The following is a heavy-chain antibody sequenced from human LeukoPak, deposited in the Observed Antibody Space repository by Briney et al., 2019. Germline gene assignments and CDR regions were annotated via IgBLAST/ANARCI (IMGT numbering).Heavy chain of an antibody. CDR1: GGTFSSYA. CDR2: IIPIFGTA. D-gene: IGHD2-21*02. CDR3: ARLAVVTDSRPFDY. V-gene: IGHV1-69*05. Sequence: SVKVSCKASGGTFSSYAISWVRQAPGRGLEWMGGIIPIFGTANYAQKFQGRVTITTDESTSTAYMELSRLRSDDTAVYYCARLAVVTDSRPFDYWGQGTLVTVSS. J-gene: IGHJ4*02.